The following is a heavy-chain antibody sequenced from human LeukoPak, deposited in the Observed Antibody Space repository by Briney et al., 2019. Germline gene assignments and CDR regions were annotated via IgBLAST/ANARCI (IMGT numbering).Heavy chain of an antibody. V-gene: IGHV5-51*01. CDR2: IYPGDSDT. CDR1: GYSFASYW. Sequence: GESLKISCKGSGYSFASYWIAWVRQMPGKGLELLGIIYPGDSDTRYSPSFQGQVTISADKSISTAYLQWSSLQASDTAIYYCARAGIVGATAFDDWGQGTLVTVSS. J-gene: IGHJ4*02. D-gene: IGHD1-26*01. CDR3: ARAGIVGATAFDD.